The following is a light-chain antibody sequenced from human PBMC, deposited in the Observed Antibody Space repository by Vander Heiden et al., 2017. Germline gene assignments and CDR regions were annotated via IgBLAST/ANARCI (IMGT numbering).Light chain of an antibody. CDR3: SSYAGSNNWM. CDR1: NCDVGNYNF. CDR2: EVT. V-gene: IGLV2-8*01. J-gene: IGLJ3*02. Sequence: QSALTQPPSASGSPGQSVTISCTGTNCDVGNYNFVSWYQQLPGKAPKLMIYEVTKRPSGVPDRFSGSKSGNTASLTVSGLQADDEADYYCSSYAGSNNWMFGGGTKLTVL.